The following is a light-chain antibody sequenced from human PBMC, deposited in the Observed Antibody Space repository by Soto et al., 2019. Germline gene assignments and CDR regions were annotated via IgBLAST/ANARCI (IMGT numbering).Light chain of an antibody. CDR2: VGTGGIVG. CDR1: SGYSNYK. V-gene: IGLV9-49*01. CDR3: GADHGSGSNFVVV. Sequence: QSVLTQPPSASASLGASVTLTCTLSSGYSNYKVAWYQQRPGKGPRFVMRVGTGGIVGSKGDGIPDRFSVLGSGLNRYLTIKNIQEEDESDYHCGADHGSGSNFVVVFGGGTKLTVL. J-gene: IGLJ2*01.